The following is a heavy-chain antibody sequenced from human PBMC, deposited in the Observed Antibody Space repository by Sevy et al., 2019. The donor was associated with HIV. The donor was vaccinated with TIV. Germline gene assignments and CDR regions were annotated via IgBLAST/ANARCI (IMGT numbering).Heavy chain of an antibody. D-gene: IGHD6-19*01. CDR3: ARDMTGPGLVVEGRYDDFDI. Sequence: KQSQTLSLTCAISRDSVSSHSAAWNWIRQSPSRGLEWLGRTYYRSKWYNDYAVSVKSRITINPDTSKNQFSLQLNSVTPEDTAVYYCARDMTGPGLVVEGRYDDFDIWGHGTMVTVSS. CDR2: TYYRSKWYN. J-gene: IGHJ3*02. V-gene: IGHV6-1*01. CDR1: RDSVSSHSAA.